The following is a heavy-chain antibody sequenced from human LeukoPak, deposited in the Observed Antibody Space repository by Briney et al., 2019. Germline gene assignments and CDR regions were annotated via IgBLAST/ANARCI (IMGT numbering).Heavy chain of an antibody. D-gene: IGHD3-22*01. Sequence: PGGSLRLSCAASGFTFSSYAMSWVRQAPGKGLEWVSGIIGGGGGTYYADFVKGRFTISRDNSKRTLYLQMNSLRAEDTAVYYCAKIDSSAYYFDAFDIWGQGTMVTVSS. V-gene: IGHV3-23*01. CDR1: GFTFSSYA. CDR2: IIGGGGGT. CDR3: AKIDSSAYYFDAFDI. J-gene: IGHJ3*02.